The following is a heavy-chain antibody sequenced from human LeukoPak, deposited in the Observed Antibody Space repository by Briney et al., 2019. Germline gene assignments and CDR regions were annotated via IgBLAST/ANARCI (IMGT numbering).Heavy chain of an antibody. CDR2: IYYTGST. Sequence: SETLSLTCTISGGSISSYFWSWIRQPPGKGLEWIGYIYYTGSTNYNPSLKSRVIISLDTSKNQFSLKLSSVTAADTAVYYCARSKDILTGYCFDYWGQGTLVTVSS. CDR1: GGSISSYF. V-gene: IGHV4-59*01. J-gene: IGHJ4*02. CDR3: ARSKDILTGYCFDY. D-gene: IGHD3-9*01.